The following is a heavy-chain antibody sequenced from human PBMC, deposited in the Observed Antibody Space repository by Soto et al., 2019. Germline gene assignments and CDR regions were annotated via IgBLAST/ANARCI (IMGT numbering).Heavy chain of an antibody. CDR3: ARNPGDWFDY. CDR1: GGSISSGDSY. Sequence: SETLSVTCTVSGGSISSGDSYWSWIRQPPGKGLEWLGDIYDGGNSYYNPSLRSRVTISVDTSKNQFSLKLTSVTVADTAVYYCARNPGDWFDYWGQGTLVTVSS. V-gene: IGHV4-30-4*01. CDR2: IYDGGNS. J-gene: IGHJ4*02. D-gene: IGHD7-27*01.